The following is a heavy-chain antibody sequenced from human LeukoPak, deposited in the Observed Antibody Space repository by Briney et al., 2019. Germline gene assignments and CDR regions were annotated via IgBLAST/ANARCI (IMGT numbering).Heavy chain of an antibody. Sequence: GGSLRLSCAASGFTFSSYAMSWVRQAPGKGLEWVSAISGSGGSTYYADSVKGRFTISRDNSKNTLYLQMNSLRAEDTAVYYCAKDLPGYYYDSSGYYDAFDIWGQGTMVTVSS. CDR1: GFTFSSYA. V-gene: IGHV3-23*01. CDR2: ISGSGGST. J-gene: IGHJ3*02. D-gene: IGHD3-22*01. CDR3: AKDLPGYYYDSSGYYDAFDI.